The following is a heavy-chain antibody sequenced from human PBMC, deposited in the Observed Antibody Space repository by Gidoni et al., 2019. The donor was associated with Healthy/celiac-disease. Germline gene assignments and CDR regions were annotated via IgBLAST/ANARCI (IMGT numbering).Heavy chain of an antibody. V-gene: IGHV7-4-1*02. CDR3: ARASLSWFYYYGMDV. Sequence: QVQLVQSGSELKTPGSSVKVSCKASGYTFTRYAMNWVRQAPGQGLEWMGWINTNTGNPKYAQGFTGRFVFSLDTSVSTAYLQISSLKAEDTAVYYCARASLSWFYYYGMDVWGQGTTVTVSS. CDR1: GYTFTRYA. D-gene: IGHD6-13*01. CDR2: INTNTGNP. J-gene: IGHJ6*02.